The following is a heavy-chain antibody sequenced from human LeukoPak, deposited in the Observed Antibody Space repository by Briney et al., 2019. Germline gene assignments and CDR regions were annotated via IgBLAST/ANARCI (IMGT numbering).Heavy chain of an antibody. CDR2: ISYDGSNK. CDR1: GFTFSSYA. J-gene: IGHJ4*02. D-gene: IGHD3-22*01. V-gene: IGHV3-30-3*01. Sequence: GGSLRLSCAASGFTFSSYAMHWVRQAPGKGLEWVAVISYDGSNKYYADSVKGRFTISRDNSKNTLYLQMNSLRAEDTAVYYCARDRYYYDSSGYSDYWGQGTLVTVSS. CDR3: ARDRYYYDSSGYSDY.